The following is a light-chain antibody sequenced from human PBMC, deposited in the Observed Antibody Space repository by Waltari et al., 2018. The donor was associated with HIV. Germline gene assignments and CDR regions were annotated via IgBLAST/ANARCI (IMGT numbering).Light chain of an antibody. CDR1: SSNIGSNY. J-gene: IGLJ3*02. CDR2: RNN. CDR3: AAWDDSLDGWV. Sequence: QSVLTQPPSASGTPGQRVTISCSGSSSNIGSNYVYWYQQLPGTAPKRLIYRNNQRPSGVPDRFSGSKTGTSASLAISGLRSEGEADYYCAAWDDSLDGWVFGGGTKLTVL. V-gene: IGLV1-47*01.